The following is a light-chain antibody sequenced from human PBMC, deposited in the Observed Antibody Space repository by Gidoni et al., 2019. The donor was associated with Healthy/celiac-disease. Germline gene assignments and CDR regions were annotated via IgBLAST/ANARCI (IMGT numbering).Light chain of an antibody. CDR3: SSYTSSSTVV. V-gene: IGLV2-14*01. Sequence: QSALTQPASVSGSPGQSIAISCTGTSSAVGGYNYVSWYQQPPGKAPKLMIYEVSNRPSGVSNRFSGSKSGNTASLTISGLQAEDEAEYYCSSYTSSSTVVFGGGTKLTVL. CDR1: SSAVGGYNY. J-gene: IGLJ2*01. CDR2: EVS.